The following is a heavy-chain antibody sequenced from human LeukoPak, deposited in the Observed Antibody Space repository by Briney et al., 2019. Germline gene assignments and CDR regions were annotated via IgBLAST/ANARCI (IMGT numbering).Heavy chain of an antibody. V-gene: IGHV1-8*03. CDR2: INPNTGDR. D-gene: IGHD6-25*01. CDR1: GYTFTNYH. Sequence: ASVKVPCKASGYTFTNYHINWVRQACGQGREWMGWINPNTGDRGSAQKFQGRISITRDTSITTAYMELSSLTSEDTAVYFCARTTSFTASGYDYWGQGTLITVSS. CDR3: ARTTSFTASGYDY. J-gene: IGHJ4*02.